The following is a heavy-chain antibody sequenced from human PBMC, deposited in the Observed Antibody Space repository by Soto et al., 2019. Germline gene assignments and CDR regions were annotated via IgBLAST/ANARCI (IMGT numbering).Heavy chain of an antibody. CDR1: GFTFSSYA. D-gene: IGHD5-18*01. J-gene: IGHJ6*02. CDR3: AKMRSYSYGYYGMDV. CDR2: ISGSGGST. Sequence: PGESLKISCAASGFTFSSYAMSWVRQAPGKGLEWVSAISGSGGSTYYADSVKGRFTISRDNSKNTLYLQMNSLRAEDTAVYYCAKMRSYSYGYYGMDVWGQGTTVTVSS. V-gene: IGHV3-23*01.